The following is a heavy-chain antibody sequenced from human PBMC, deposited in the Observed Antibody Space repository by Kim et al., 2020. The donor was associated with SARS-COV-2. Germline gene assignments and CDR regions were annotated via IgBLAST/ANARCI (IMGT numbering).Heavy chain of an antibody. Sequence: GGSLRLSCAASGFTFSSYAMSWVRQAPGKGLEWVSAISGSGGSTYYADSVKGRFTISRDNSKNTLYLQMNSLRAEDTAVYYCAKGNYDSSGYYYLGLVDYWGQGTLVTVSS. CDR2: ISGSGGST. D-gene: IGHD3-22*01. J-gene: IGHJ4*02. CDR1: GFTFSSYA. CDR3: AKGNYDSSGYYYLGLVDY. V-gene: IGHV3-23*01.